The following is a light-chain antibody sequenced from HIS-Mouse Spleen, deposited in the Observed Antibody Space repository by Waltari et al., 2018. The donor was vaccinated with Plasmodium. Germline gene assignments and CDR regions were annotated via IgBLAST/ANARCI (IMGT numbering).Light chain of an antibody. CDR1: QGISSA. CDR3: QQFNSYPQGT. V-gene: IGKV1-13*02. Sequence: AIQLTQSPSSLSASVGDRVTITCRASQGISSAVAWYQQKPGKAPKLLIYDASSLESGVTSRFSGSGAGTDFTLTISSLQPEDFATYYCQQFNSYPQGTFGQGTRLEIK. CDR2: DAS. J-gene: IGKJ5*01.